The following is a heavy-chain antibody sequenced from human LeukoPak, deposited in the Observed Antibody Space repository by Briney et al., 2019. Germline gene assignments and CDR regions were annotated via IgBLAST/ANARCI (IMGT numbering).Heavy chain of an antibody. CDR2: IWYDGNNK. V-gene: IGHV3-33*01. J-gene: IGHJ3*02. D-gene: IGHD3-16*01. CDR3: ARDYVSGRGSDALDI. CDR1: GFTFSNYG. Sequence: GGSLRLSCAASGFTFSNYGMRWVRQAPGKGLEWVAVIWYDGNNKNYADSVKGRFTISRDNSKNTLYLQMNSLRAEDTAVYYCARDYVSGRGSDALDIWGQGTMVTVSS.